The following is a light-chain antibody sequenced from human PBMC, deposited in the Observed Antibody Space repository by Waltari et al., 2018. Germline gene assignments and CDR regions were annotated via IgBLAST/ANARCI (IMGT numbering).Light chain of an antibody. CDR1: SLRYYY. CDR2: GKN. V-gene: IGLV3-19*01. Sequence: SSELTQDPAVSVALGQTVKITCQGDSLRYYYAIWYRQRPGQAPLLVMYGKNNRPSGIPDRFSGSYSGDTASLTITGAQAEDEADYYCNSRDSDGNPFVFGPATKVTVL. CDR3: NSRDSDGNPFV. J-gene: IGLJ1*01.